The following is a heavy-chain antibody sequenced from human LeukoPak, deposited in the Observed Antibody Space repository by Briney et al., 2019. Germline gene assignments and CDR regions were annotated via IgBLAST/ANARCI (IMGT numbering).Heavy chain of an antibody. J-gene: IGHJ5*02. D-gene: IGHD3-16*02. CDR2: INGNGVT. Sequence: PSETLSLTCTVSGGSIGFYFWSWIRQSAGKGLEWIGRINGNGVTNNNPSLKSRVTMSVDTSKSQFSLNLRSVTAADTSVYYCVRDELRTTYRFSWGPWGQGILVTV. V-gene: IGHV4-4*07. CDR3: VRDELRTTYRFSWGP. CDR1: GGSIGFYF.